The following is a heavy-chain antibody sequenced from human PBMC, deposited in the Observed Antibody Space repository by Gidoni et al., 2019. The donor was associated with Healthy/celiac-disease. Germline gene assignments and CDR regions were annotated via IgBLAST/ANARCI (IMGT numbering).Heavy chain of an antibody. CDR1: GGPISSSNW. J-gene: IGHJ4*02. V-gene: IGHV4-4*02. Sequence: QVQLQESGPGLVKPSGTLSLTCAVSGGPISSSNWWSWDRQPPGQGLEWIGEIYHSGSTNYNPSLKSRVTISVDKSKNQFSLKLSSVTAADTAVYYCASVGCSGGDCYQPMDYWGQGTLVTVSS. CDR2: IYHSGST. CDR3: ASVGCSGGDCYQPMDY. D-gene: IGHD2-21*01.